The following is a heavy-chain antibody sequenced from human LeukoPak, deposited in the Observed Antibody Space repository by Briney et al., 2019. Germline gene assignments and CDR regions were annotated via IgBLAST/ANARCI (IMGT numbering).Heavy chain of an antibody. V-gene: IGHV1-2*04. Sequence: ASVKVSCKASGYTFTGYYMHWVRQAPGQGLEWMGWINPNSGGTNYAQKFQGWVTMTRDTSISTAYMELSRLRSDDTAVYYCARERSGSYVDGTFDYWGQGTLVTVSS. D-gene: IGHD3-10*01. CDR1: GYTFTGYY. CDR2: INPNSGGT. J-gene: IGHJ4*02. CDR3: ARERSGSYVDGTFDY.